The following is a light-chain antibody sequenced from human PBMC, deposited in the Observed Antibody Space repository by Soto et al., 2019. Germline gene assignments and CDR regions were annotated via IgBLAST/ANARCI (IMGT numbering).Light chain of an antibody. V-gene: IGLV7-46*01. CDR2: DTN. Sequence: QAVVTQESSLTVSPGGTVTLTCGSSSGTVTDDHYPYWFQQRPGQAPTTLIFDTNRKHSWTPARLSASLVGGKAALTLSGAQPEDEADYYCSLSYGLNWVFGGGTKLTVL. CDR3: SLSYGLNWV. J-gene: IGLJ3*02. CDR1: SGTVTDDHY.